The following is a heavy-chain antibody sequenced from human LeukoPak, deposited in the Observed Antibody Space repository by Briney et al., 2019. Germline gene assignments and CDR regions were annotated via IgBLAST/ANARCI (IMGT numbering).Heavy chain of an antibody. Sequence: GGSLRLSCAASGFTFSSSSMSWVRQAPGKGLEWVSVISGSGGSTDYADSVKGRFTIYRDNSKNTLYLQVNSLRAEDTAVYYCAKASHYDNSGYQYYFDYWGQGTLVTVSS. J-gene: IGHJ4*02. D-gene: IGHD3-22*01. CDR2: ISGSGGST. CDR1: GFTFSSSS. CDR3: AKASHYDNSGYQYYFDY. V-gene: IGHV3-23*01.